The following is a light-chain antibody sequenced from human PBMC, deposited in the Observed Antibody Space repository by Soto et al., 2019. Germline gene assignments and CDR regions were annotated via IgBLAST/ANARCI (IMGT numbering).Light chain of an antibody. CDR2: GAS. Sequence: EIVLTQSPGTLSLSPGERATLSCRASQKIGNTYLAWYQQRPGQAPRLLIFGASSRATGIPDRFSGSGSDRDFTLAISRLEPEDFAVYYCQQYGSSPYTFGQGTKLEI. CDR1: QKIGNTY. J-gene: IGKJ2*01. CDR3: QQYGSSPYT. V-gene: IGKV3-20*01.